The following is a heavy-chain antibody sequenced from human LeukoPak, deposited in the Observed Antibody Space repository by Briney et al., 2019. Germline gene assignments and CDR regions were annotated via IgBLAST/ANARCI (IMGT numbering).Heavy chain of an antibody. CDR1: GFTFSSYT. J-gene: IGHJ1*01. CDR3: ARAMGSVVVIQYFQH. Sequence: GGSLRLSCAASGFTFSSYTMHWVRQAPGKGLEWVAVISYDGSNKYYADSVKGRFTISRDNSKNTLYLQMNSLRAEDTAVYYCARAMGSVVVIQYFQHWGQGTLVTVSS. V-gene: IGHV3-30-3*01. D-gene: IGHD2-21*01. CDR2: ISYDGSNK.